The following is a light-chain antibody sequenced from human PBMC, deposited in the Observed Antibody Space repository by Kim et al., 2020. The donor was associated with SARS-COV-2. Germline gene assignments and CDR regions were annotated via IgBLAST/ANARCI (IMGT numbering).Light chain of an antibody. Sequence: SYELTQPPSVSVAPGKTARFTCGGDNIGSKGVHWYQQKPGQAPVLVIYYDIDRPSGIPERFSGSNSGNTATLTISRVEAGDEADYYCQVWDSSSDHRVFG. CDR1: NIGSKG. V-gene: IGLV3-21*04. J-gene: IGLJ2*01. CDR3: QVWDSSSDHRV. CDR2: YDI.